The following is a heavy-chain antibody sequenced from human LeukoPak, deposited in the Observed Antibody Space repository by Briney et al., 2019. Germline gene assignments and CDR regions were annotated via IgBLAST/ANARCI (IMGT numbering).Heavy chain of an antibody. CDR1: GFTFSSYW. Sequence: GGSLRLSCAASGFTFSSYWMSWVRQAPGKGLEWVSAISGSVGSTYYADSVKGRFTISRYNSKNTLYLQMNSLRAEDTAVYYCAKVANNWNDFYFDYWGQGTLVTVSS. V-gene: IGHV3-23*01. D-gene: IGHD1-1*01. CDR3: AKVANNWNDFYFDY. CDR2: ISGSVGST. J-gene: IGHJ4*02.